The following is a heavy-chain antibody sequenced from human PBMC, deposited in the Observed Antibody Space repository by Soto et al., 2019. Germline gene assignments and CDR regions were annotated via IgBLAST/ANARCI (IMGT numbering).Heavy chain of an antibody. CDR2: ISSSSSTI. CDR3: ARGGGKWELLSGY. CDR1: GFTFSSYS. J-gene: IGHJ4*02. D-gene: IGHD1-26*01. Sequence: EVQLVESGGCLVQPGGSLRLSCAASGFTFSSYSMYWVSQAPGKRLEWVSYISSSSSTIYYADSVKGRFTISRDNAKNSLYLQMNSLRDEDTGVYYCARGGGKWELLSGYWGQGTLVTVSS. V-gene: IGHV3-48*02.